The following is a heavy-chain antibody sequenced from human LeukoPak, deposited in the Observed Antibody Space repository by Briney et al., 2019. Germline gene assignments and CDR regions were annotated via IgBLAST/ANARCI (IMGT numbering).Heavy chain of an antibody. CDR1: GGSITTYY. V-gene: IGHV4-59*01. CDR3: ARVIQGTTIDS. J-gene: IGHJ4*02. D-gene: IGHD5-24*01. CDR2: FYYRGST. Sequence: SETLSLTCTVSGGSITTYYRGWIRQPPGKGLEWIGYFYYRGSTTYNPSLESRVTISEDTSKNQFSLKVSSVTAADTAVYYCARVIQGTTIDSWGQGTLVTVSS.